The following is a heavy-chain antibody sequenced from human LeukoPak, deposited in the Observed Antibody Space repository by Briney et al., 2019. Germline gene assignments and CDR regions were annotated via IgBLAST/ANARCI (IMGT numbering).Heavy chain of an antibody. CDR3: AKDAANYYDSSGYYPY. V-gene: IGHV3-30*18. J-gene: IGHJ4*02. Sequence: GGSLRLSCAASGFTFSSYGMHWVRQAPGKGLEWVAVISYDGSNKYYGDSVKGRFTISRDNSKNTPYLQMNSLRAEDTAVYYCAKDAANYYDSSGYYPYWGQGTLVTVSS. CDR1: GFTFSSYG. D-gene: IGHD3-22*01. CDR2: ISYDGSNK.